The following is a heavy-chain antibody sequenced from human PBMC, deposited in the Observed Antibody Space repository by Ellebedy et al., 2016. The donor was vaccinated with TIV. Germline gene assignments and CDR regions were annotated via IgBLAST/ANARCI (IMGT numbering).Heavy chain of an antibody. J-gene: IGHJ6*02. CDR2: IKQDGSEK. CDR1: GFTFSTYW. D-gene: IGHD2-21*02. V-gene: IGHV3-7*01. Sequence: PGGSLRLSCEGPGFTFSTYWMTWVRQAPGKGLEWVANIKQDGSEKYYVDSVKGRFTISSDNAKDSLYVQMNSLRAEDTAVYYCARVLLSSYGMDVWGQGTTVTVSS. CDR3: ARVLLSSYGMDV.